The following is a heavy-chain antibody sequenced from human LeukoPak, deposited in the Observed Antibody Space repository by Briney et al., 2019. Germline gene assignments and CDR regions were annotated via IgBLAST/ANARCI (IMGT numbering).Heavy chain of an antibody. D-gene: IGHD1-7*01. Sequence: GGSLRLSCAASGFTFSNAWMSWVRQAPGKGLEWVGRIKSKTDDGTTDYAAPVKGRFTISRDDSKNTLYLQMNSLKTEDTAVYYCTTDGTGTFDYWGQGTLVTVSS. V-gene: IGHV3-15*01. CDR2: IKSKTDDGTT. J-gene: IGHJ4*02. CDR3: TTDGTGTFDY. CDR1: GFTFSNAW.